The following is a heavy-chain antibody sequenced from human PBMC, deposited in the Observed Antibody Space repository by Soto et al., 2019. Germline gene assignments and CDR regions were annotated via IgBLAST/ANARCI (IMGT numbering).Heavy chain of an antibody. Sequence: SETLSLTCTVSGGSISSSSYYWGWIRQPPGKGLEWIGSIYYSGSTYYNPSLKSRVTISVDTSKNQFSLKLSSVTAADTAVYYCARSPPDYGSGSYYTYYYYYYMDVWGKGTTVTVSS. CDR1: GGSISSSSYY. CDR2: IYYSGST. V-gene: IGHV4-39*01. CDR3: ARSPPDYGSGSYYTYYYYYYMDV. J-gene: IGHJ6*03. D-gene: IGHD3-10*01.